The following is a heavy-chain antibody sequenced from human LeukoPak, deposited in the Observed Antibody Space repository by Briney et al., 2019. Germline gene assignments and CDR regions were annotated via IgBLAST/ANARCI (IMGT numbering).Heavy chain of an antibody. J-gene: IGHJ4*02. V-gene: IGHV5-51*01. D-gene: IGHD2-15*01. CDR3: ARGYCSGGSCYSAPLDY. CDR2: IYPGDSDT. CDR1: GYSFTSYW. Sequence: GESLKISFKGSGYSFTSYWIGWVRQMPGKGLEWMGIIYPGDSDTRYSPSFQGQVTISADKSISTAYLQWSSLKASDTAMYYCARGYCSGGSCYSAPLDYWGQGTLVTVSS.